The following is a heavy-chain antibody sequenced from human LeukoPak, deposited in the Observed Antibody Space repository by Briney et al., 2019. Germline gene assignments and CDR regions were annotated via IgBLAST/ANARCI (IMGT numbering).Heavy chain of an antibody. V-gene: IGHV1-69*13. Sequence: WASVKVSCKASGGTFSSYAISWVRQAPGQGLEWMGGIIPIFGTANYAQKFQGRVTITADESTSTAYMELSSLRSEDTAVYYCARDVNDYGDYGFDYWGQGTLVTVSS. D-gene: IGHD4-17*01. CDR1: GGTFSSYA. CDR3: ARDVNDYGDYGFDY. J-gene: IGHJ4*02. CDR2: IIPIFGTA.